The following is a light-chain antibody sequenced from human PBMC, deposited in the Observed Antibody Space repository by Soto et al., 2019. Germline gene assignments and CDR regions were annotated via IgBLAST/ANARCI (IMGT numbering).Light chain of an antibody. V-gene: IGKV3-15*01. Sequence: EIVMTQSPATLSVYTGERATLSCRASQSVSSNLAWYQQKPGQAPRLLIYGASTRATGIPARFSGSGSGTEFTLTISSLQPDDFATYYCQHYNSYSEAFGQGTKVDIK. CDR1: QSVSSN. CDR2: GAS. J-gene: IGKJ1*01. CDR3: QHYNSYSEA.